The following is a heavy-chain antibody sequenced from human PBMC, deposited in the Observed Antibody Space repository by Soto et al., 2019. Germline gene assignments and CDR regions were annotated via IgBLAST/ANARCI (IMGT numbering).Heavy chain of an antibody. CDR3: AREVQGITSFDY. J-gene: IGHJ4*02. CDR2: INAGVDGT. Sequence: ASVKVSCKASGFTAFSYAFHCAHQAPGQGPEWLGWINAGVDGTVYSQRFQDRLKITRDTSTNTVFLEVRSLTSEDTAVYYCAREVQGITSFDYWGQGTLVTV. CDR1: GFTAFSYA. V-gene: IGHV1-3*01. D-gene: IGHD1-20*01.